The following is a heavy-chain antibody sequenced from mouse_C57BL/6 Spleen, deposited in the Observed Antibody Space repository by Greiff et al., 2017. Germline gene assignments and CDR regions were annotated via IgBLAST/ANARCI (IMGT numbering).Heavy chain of an antibody. CDR1: GFTFSSYA. CDR2: ISDGGSYT. J-gene: IGHJ3*01. V-gene: IGHV5-4*01. Sequence: EVQVVESGGGLVKPGGSLKLSCAASGFTFSSYAMSWVRQTPEKRLEWVATISDGGSYTYYPDNVKGRFTISRDNAKNNLYLQMSHLKSEDTAMYYCARVITTVVATGPFAYWGQGTLVTVSA. D-gene: IGHD1-1*01. CDR3: ARVITTVVATGPFAY.